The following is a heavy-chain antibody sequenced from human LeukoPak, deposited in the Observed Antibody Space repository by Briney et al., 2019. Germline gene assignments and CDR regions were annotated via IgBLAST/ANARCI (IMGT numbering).Heavy chain of an antibody. CDR3: AKDRAMVRGLALN. D-gene: IGHD3-10*01. CDR1: GFTSIAYA. V-gene: IGHV3-23*01. J-gene: IGHJ4*02. CDR2: ISGSGGST. Sequence: GGSLRLSCVGSGFTSIAYALTWARQAPGKGLEWVSAISGSGGSTYYADSVKGRFTISRDNSKNTLYLQMNSLRAEDTAVYYCAKDRAMVRGLALNWGQGTLVTVSS.